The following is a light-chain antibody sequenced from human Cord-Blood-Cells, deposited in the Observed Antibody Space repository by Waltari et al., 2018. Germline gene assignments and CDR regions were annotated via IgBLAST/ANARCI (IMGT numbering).Light chain of an antibody. CDR1: TGAVTSRHS. Sequence: QAVVTQDPSLTVPLGGTVTPTCRSRTGAVTSRHSPYWFPHKPGQPPKTLIYDTTNNHSCTPARFSGSLLGGKAALTLSGAQPEDEAEYYCLLSYSGAYVFGTGTKVTVL. J-gene: IGLJ1*01. CDR2: DTT. V-gene: IGLV7-46*01. CDR3: LLSYSGAYV.